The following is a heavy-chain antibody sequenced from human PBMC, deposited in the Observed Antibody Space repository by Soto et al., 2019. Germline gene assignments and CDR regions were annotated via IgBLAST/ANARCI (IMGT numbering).Heavy chain of an antibody. CDR1: GYAFSNYA. J-gene: IGHJ5*02. V-gene: IGHV3-23*01. Sequence: GGSLRLSCAASGYAFSNYAMTWVRQAPGKGLEWVSVVSGTGDTTYYAASVKGRFTISRDNSKSTLYLQMNSLRAEDTALYYCAKSSSANSYSALESWGQGTLVTVSS. CDR2: VSGTGDTT. D-gene: IGHD2-2*02. CDR3: AKSSSANSYSALES.